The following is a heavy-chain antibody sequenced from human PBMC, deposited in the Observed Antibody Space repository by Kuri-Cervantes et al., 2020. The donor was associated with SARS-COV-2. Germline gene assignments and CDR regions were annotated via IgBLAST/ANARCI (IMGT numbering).Heavy chain of an antibody. J-gene: IGHJ4*02. CDR3: AKNPVPAAIRFDY. CDR2: ISGSGGST. V-gene: IGHV3-23*01. Sequence: ETLSLTCAASGFTFSSYAMSWVRQAPGKGLEWVSAISGSGGSTYHADSVKGRFTISRDNSKNTLYLQMNSLRAEDTAVYYCAKNPVPAAIRFDYWGQGTLVTVSS. D-gene: IGHD2-2*01. CDR1: GFTFSSYA.